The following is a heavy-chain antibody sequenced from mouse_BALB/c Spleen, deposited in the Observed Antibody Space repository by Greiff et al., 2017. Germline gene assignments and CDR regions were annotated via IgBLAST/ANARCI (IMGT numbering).Heavy chain of an antibody. Sequence: EVKVVESGGGLVKPGGSLKLSCAASGFTFSSYAMSWVRQSPEKRLEWVAEISSGGSYTYYPDTVTGRFTISRDNAKNTLYLEMSSLRSEDTAMYYCARGDYDYAMDYWGQGTSVTVSS. D-gene: IGHD2-4*01. CDR3: ARGDYDYAMDY. V-gene: IGHV5-9-4*01. CDR2: ISSGGSYT. J-gene: IGHJ4*01. CDR1: GFTFSSYA.